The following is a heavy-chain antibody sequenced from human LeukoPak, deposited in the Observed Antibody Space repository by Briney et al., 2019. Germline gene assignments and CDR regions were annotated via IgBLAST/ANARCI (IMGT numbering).Heavy chain of an antibody. Sequence: SETLSLTCAVSGYSISSSNWWGWIRQPPGKGLEWIGYIYYSGNIYYNPSLKSRLTMSVDTSKNQFSLKLSSVTAADTAVYYCRGGITMVRGVIAFDYWGQGTLVTVSS. CDR2: IYYSGNI. D-gene: IGHD3-10*01. J-gene: IGHJ4*02. CDR3: RGGITMVRGVIAFDY. CDR1: GYSISSSNW. V-gene: IGHV4-28*05.